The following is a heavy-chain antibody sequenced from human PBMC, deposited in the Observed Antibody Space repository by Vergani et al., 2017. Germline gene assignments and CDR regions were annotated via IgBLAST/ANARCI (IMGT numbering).Heavy chain of an antibody. J-gene: IGHJ4*02. Sequence: QVQLVQSGAEVKKPGASVKVSCKASGYTFTGYYMHWVRQAPGQGLEWMGWINPNSGGTNYAQKFQGRVTMTRDTSISTAYMELSRLRSDDTAVYYCARGAVVVPAAIGGYFDYWGQGTLVTVSS. CDR1: GYTFTGYY. CDR3: ARGAVVVPAAIGGYFDY. CDR2: INPNSGGT. V-gene: IGHV1-2*02. D-gene: IGHD2-2*02.